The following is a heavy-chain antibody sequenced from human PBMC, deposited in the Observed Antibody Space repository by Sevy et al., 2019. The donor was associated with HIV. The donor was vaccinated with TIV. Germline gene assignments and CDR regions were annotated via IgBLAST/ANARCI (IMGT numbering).Heavy chain of an antibody. J-gene: IGHJ4*02. Sequence: GGSLRLSCVASGFTFSDYWMSWVRQAPGKGLEWVANIKQDGSQKYYIDSVKGRFTIFRDNAKNSVYLQMNSLRDDDGAGYYCARKVGYQWGQGTLVTVSS. CDR2: IKQDGSQK. D-gene: IGHD2-2*01. CDR1: GFTFSDYW. CDR3: ARKVGYQ. V-gene: IGHV3-7*02.